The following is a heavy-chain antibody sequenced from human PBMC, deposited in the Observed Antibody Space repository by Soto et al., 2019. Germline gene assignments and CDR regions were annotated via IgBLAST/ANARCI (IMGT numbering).Heavy chain of an antibody. CDR3: ALSFSQTNIDV. J-gene: IGHJ6*01. CDR1: GYTFTGYY. V-gene: IGHV1-2*02. CDR2: INPDSGRT. Sequence: ASVKVSCKXSGYTFTGYYLHWVRQAPGQGLEWMGYINPDSGRTRYAQKFQGTVTMTRDTSITTAYLELSSLKYDDSAIFYCALSFSQTNIDVWGQGTTVTVSS.